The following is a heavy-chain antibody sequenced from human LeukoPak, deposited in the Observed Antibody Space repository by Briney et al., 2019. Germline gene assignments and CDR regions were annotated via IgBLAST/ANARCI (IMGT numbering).Heavy chain of an antibody. V-gene: IGHV3-23*01. CDR2: ISGSGGST. CDR1: GFTFSSYA. J-gene: IGHJ4*02. CDR3: AKDQRGTLMATIFDY. D-gene: IGHD5-12*01. Sequence: PGGSLRLSCAASGFTFSSYAMSWVRQAPGKGLEWVSTISGSGGSTYYAGSVEGRFTISGDSSKNTLYLQMNSLRAEDTALYYCAKDQRGTLMATIFDYWGQGTLVTVSS.